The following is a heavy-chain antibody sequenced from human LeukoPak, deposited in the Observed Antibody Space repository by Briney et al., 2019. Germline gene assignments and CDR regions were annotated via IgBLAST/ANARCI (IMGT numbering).Heavy chain of an antibody. CDR3: ARDHRIVGATGGSDY. CDR2: VNPNSGNT. Sequence: ASVKVSCKTSGYTFTSYDLNWVRQATGQGLEWMGWVNPNSGNTGYAQKFQGRVTMTMDPSISTAYMELSRLRSDDTAVYYCARDHRIVGATGGSDYWGQGTLVTVSS. D-gene: IGHD1-26*01. CDR1: GYTFTSYD. V-gene: IGHV1-8*01. J-gene: IGHJ4*02.